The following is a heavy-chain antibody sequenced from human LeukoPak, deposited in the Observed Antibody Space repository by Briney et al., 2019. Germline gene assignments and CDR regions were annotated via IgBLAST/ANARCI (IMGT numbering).Heavy chain of an antibody. CDR1: GFTFSRYT. D-gene: IGHD5-24*01. CDR2: LSSNSYYI. Sequence: GGSLRLSCATSGFTFSRYTMNWVRQAPGKGLEWVSSLSSNSYYIYYADSVKGRFTISRDNAKNSLYLQMNSLRAEDTAVYYCARDRRVMLSSLMDVWGQGTTVTVSS. CDR3: ARDRRVMLSSLMDV. J-gene: IGHJ6*02. V-gene: IGHV3-21*01.